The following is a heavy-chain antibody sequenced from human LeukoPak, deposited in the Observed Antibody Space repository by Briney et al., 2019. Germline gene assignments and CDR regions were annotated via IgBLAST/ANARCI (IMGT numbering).Heavy chain of an antibody. V-gene: IGHV4-59*01. Sequence: PSETLSLTCTVSGGSISSYYWSWIRQPPGKGLEWIGYIYYSGSTNYNPSLKSRVTISVDTSKNQFSLKLSSVTAADTAVYYCARDSAEYSSSSGFDYWGQGTLVTVSS. D-gene: IGHD6-6*01. CDR1: GGSISSYY. CDR3: ARDSAEYSSSSGFDY. CDR2: IYYSGST. J-gene: IGHJ4*02.